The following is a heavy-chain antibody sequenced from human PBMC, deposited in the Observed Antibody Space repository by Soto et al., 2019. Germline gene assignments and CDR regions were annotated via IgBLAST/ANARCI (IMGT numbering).Heavy chain of an antibody. Sequence: QITLKESGPTLVKPTQTLTLTCTFSGFSLKSSGVGVAWIRQPPGKALEWLALVYWSDEKRYSPSLKNRLTSSKYTSNNEVVLTMTNMDPLDTATYYCAHKEYYVATGTYYNVRWFDPWVQGILVTVSS. CDR3: AHKEYYVATGTYYNVRWFDP. CDR1: GFSLKSSGVG. CDR2: VYWSDEK. V-gene: IGHV2-5*01. D-gene: IGHD3-10*01. J-gene: IGHJ5*02.